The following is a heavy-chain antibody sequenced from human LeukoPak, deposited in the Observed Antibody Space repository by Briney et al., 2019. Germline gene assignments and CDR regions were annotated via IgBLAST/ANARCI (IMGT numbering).Heavy chain of an antibody. CDR1: GFTFSNYG. Sequence: PGGSLRLSCAASGFTFSNYGMHWVRQAPGKGLEWVAVIWYDGTNKYYADSVKGRFTIPRDNSKNTLYLQMNSLRAEDAAVYYCARGDGYNHYWYFDLWGRGTLVTVSS. J-gene: IGHJ2*01. V-gene: IGHV3-33*01. D-gene: IGHD5-24*01. CDR2: IWYDGTNK. CDR3: ARGDGYNHYWYFDL.